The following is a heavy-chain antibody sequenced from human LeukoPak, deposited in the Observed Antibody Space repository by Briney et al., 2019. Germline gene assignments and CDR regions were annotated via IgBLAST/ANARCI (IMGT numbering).Heavy chain of an antibody. CDR3: ARSDYGAAFDY. CDR2: ISSSGSTI. CDR1: GFTFSDYY. J-gene: IGHJ4*02. Sequence: AGGSLRLSCAASGFTFSDYYMSWIRQDPGKGLEWVSYISSSGSTIYYADSVKGRFTISRDDAKNSLYLQMNSLRAEDTAVYYCARSDYGAAFDYWGQGTLVTVSS. V-gene: IGHV3-11*01. D-gene: IGHD4-17*01.